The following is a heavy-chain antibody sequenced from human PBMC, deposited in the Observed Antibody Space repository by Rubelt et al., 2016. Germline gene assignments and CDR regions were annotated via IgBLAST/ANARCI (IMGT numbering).Heavy chain of an antibody. CDR2: IYSGGGT. V-gene: IGHV3-53*01. J-gene: IGHJ4*02. Sequence: EVQLVESGGGLIQSGGSLRLSCAASGFTVSTNYMSWVRQAPGKGLDWVSVIYSGGGTYYAESVKGRFTVSKDNSRNMLFLQMNSLRAEDTAIYYCARVGTIMIWGQGTLVTVSS. CDR1: GFTVSTNY. CDR3: ARVGTIMI. D-gene: IGHD5-24*01.